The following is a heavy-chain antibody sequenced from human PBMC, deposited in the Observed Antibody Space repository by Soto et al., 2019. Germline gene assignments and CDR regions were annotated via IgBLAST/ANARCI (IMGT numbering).Heavy chain of an antibody. V-gene: IGHV4-59*01. D-gene: IGHD6-13*01. CDR2: IYYRGTT. J-gene: IGHJ5*02. Sequence: SETLSLTCPVSGGSIGTYYWSWIRQPPGKRLEWIGNIYYRGTTNYNPSLKSRVTISVDTSKNQFSLNLSSVTAADTALYYCARGSYDSGWLNRFDPWGQGTLVTV. CDR3: ARGSYDSGWLNRFDP. CDR1: GGSIGTYY.